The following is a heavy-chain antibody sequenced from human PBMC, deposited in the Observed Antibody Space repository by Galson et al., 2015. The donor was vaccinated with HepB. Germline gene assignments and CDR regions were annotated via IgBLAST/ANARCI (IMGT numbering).Heavy chain of an antibody. V-gene: IGHV3-21*01. Sequence: SLRLSCAASGFTFRDYSINWVRQAPGKGLEWVSYIRAGSRYMYYADSVRGRFTISRDNAENSLYLQMNSLRAEDTGVYYCARAGNCGGDCYAIQRYWYFDLWGRGALVTVSS. J-gene: IGHJ2*01. D-gene: IGHD2-21*02. CDR1: GFTFRDYS. CDR3: ARAGNCGGDCYAIQRYWYFDL. CDR2: IRAGSRYM.